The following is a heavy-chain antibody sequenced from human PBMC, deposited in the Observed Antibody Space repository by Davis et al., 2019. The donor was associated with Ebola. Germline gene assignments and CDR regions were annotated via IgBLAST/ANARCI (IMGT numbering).Heavy chain of an antibody. CDR2: IKQDGSGK. Sequence: PGGSLRLSCAASGFTFSSYWMSWVRQAPGKGLEWVANIKQDGSGKYYVDSVKGRFTISRDNAKNSLYLQMNSLRAEDTAVYYCARVGFALWDLYYFDYWGQGTLVTVSS. J-gene: IGHJ4*02. D-gene: IGHD1-26*01. CDR3: ARVGFALWDLYYFDY. CDR1: GFTFSSYW. V-gene: IGHV3-7*01.